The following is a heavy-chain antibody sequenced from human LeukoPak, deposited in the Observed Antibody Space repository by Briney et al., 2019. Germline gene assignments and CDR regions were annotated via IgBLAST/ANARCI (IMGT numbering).Heavy chain of an antibody. CDR2: ISAYNGNT. D-gene: IGHD6-19*01. CDR1: GYTFTNYG. CDR3: ARVRAVAGNAFDI. Sequence: ASVKVSCKTSGYTFTNYGITWVRQAPRQGLEWMGWISAYNGNTNYAQKLQGRVTMTTDTSTSTAYMELRSLRSDDTAVYYCARVRAVAGNAFDIWGQGTMVTVSS. V-gene: IGHV1-18*01. J-gene: IGHJ3*02.